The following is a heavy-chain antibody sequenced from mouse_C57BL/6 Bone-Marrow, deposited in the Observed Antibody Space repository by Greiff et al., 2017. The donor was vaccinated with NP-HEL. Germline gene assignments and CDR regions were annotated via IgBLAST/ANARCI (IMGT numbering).Heavy chain of an antibody. CDR1: GYTFTDHT. J-gene: IGHJ4*01. CDR3: AREVYYGSSYEAMDY. Sequence: VQLQQSDAELVKPGASVKISCKVSGYTFTDHTIHWMKQRPEQGLEWIGYIYPRDGSTKYNEKFTGKATLTADKSSSTAYMQLNSLTSEVSAVYFCAREVYYGSSYEAMDYWGQGTSVTVSS. D-gene: IGHD1-1*01. V-gene: IGHV1-78*01. CDR2: IYPRDGST.